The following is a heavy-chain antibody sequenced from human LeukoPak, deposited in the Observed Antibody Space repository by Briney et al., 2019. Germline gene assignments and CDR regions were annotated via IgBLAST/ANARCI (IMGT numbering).Heavy chain of an antibody. CDR2: ISTYDGDT. V-gene: IGHV1-18*01. CDR1: GYAFINYG. J-gene: IGHJ4*02. Sequence: ASVKVSCKASGYAFINYGISWVRQAPGQGLEWMGWISTYDGDTNYAQKFQGRVTMTTDTSTSTAYMDLRSLRSDDTAVYYCARDWHCSGGSCSACFDYWGQGTLVTVSS. CDR3: ARDWHCSGGSCSACFDY. D-gene: IGHD2-15*01.